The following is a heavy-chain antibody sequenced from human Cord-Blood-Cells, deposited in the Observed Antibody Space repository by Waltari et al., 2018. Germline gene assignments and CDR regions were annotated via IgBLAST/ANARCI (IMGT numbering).Heavy chain of an antibody. CDR2: IIPIFGTA. J-gene: IGHJ4*02. V-gene: IGHV1-69*01. D-gene: IGHD3-22*01. CDR3: ASEVGGYYYDSSGYFDY. CDR1: GGTFSSYA. Sequence: QVQLVQSGAEVKKPGSSVKVSCKASGGTFSSYAISWVRRAPGQGLEWMGGIIPIFGTANYAQKFQGRVTITADESTSTAYMELSSLRSEDTAVYYCASEVGGYYYDSSGYFDYWGQGTLVTVSS.